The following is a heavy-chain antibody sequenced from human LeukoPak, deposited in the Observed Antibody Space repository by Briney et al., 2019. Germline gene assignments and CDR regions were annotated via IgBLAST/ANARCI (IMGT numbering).Heavy chain of an antibody. CDR2: IRSSANYI. Sequence: GGSLRLSCAASGFTFSSYSMNWVRQAPGKGLEWVSSIRSSANYINYADSVKGRFTISRGNAKNSLFLQMNSLRAEDTAIYYCARDSLTLIVGRQRRGLDYWGQGTLVTVSS. CDR1: GFTFSSYS. J-gene: IGHJ4*02. V-gene: IGHV3-21*01. CDR3: ARDSLTLIVGRQRRGLDY. D-gene: IGHD3-22*01.